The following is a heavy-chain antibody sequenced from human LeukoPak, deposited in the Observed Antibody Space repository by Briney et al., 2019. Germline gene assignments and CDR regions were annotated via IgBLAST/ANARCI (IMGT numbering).Heavy chain of an antibody. CDR1: GYTFTGYY. J-gene: IGHJ4*02. CDR2: INPNSGGT. Sequence: ASVKVSCKASGYTFTGYYMHWVRQAPGQGLEWMGWINPNSGGTIYARKFQGRVTMTRDTSISTAYMDLSRLTSDDTAAYYCAREMARNFDYWGQGTLVTVSS. CDR3: AREMARNFDY. D-gene: IGHD5-24*01. V-gene: IGHV1-2*02.